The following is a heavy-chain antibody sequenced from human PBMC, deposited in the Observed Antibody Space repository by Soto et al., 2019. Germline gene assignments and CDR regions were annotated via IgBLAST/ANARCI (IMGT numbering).Heavy chain of an antibody. CDR3: AKDAIIVSSSFNYFDF. D-gene: IGHD6-13*01. CDR1: GFIPSSYA. Sequence: GGSLRLSCVVSGFIPSSYAMSWVRQAPGKGLEWVSGISGSGGATSYADSVKGRFTISRDNSKNTLYLQMNSLSAEDTAIYYCAKDAIIVSSSFNYFDFWCQGALVTVSS. J-gene: IGHJ4*02. V-gene: IGHV3-23*01. CDR2: ISGSGGAT.